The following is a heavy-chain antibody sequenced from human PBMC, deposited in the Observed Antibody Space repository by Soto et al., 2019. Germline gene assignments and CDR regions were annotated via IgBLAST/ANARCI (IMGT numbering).Heavy chain of an antibody. CDR3: ARRWGEGRVDY. Sequence: QVQLQESGPGLVKPSGTLSLTCAVSGASISSSNWWSWVRQPPGKGLEWIGEIYHSGSTNYKPSLNSRVPISVDKSRNQCSLKLSSVSAAATAVYYCARRWGEGRVDYWGQGPLVTVSS. V-gene: IGHV4-4*02. J-gene: IGHJ4*02. CDR1: GASISSSNW. CDR2: IYHSGST. D-gene: IGHD3-10*01.